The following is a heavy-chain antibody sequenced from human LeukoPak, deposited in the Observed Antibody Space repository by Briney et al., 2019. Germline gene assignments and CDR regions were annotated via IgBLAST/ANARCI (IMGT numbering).Heavy chain of an antibody. D-gene: IGHD2-15*01. CDR1: GGTFRSYA. Sequence: SVKVSCKASGGTFRSYAISWVRQAPGQGLEWMGGIIPIFGTANYAQKFQGRVTITADESTSTAYMELSSLRSEDTAVYYCARSEELGYCSGGSCYSADYWGQGTLVTVSS. J-gene: IGHJ4*02. CDR2: IIPIFGTA. V-gene: IGHV1-69*13. CDR3: ARSEELGYCSGGSCYSADY.